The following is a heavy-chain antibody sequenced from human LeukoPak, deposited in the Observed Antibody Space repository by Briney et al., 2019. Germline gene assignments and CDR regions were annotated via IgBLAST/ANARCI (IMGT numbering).Heavy chain of an antibody. J-gene: IGHJ6*03. CDR2: INHSGST. CDR3: ARGPSYGSGSPERGVDMDV. CDR1: GGSFSGYY. Sequence: PSETLSLTCAVYGGSFSGYYWSWIRQPPGKGLEWIGEINHSGSTNYNPSLKSRVTISVDTSKNQFSLKLSSVTAADTAVYYCARGPSYGSGSPERGVDMDVWGKGTTVTVSS. D-gene: IGHD3-10*01. V-gene: IGHV4-34*01.